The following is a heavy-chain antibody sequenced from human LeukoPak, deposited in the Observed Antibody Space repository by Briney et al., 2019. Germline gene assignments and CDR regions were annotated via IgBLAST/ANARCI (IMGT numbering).Heavy chain of an antibody. V-gene: IGHV1-18*01. Sequence: ASVKVSCRASQYTFSSYALKWVRQAPGQVREWMGWISAYNGNTNYAQKLQGRVTMTTDTSTSTAYMELRSLRSDDTAVYYCARGYFDWLFSDFDYWGQGTLVTVSS. CDR2: ISAYNGNT. CDR1: QYTFSSYA. J-gene: IGHJ4*02. D-gene: IGHD3-9*01. CDR3: ARGYFDWLFSDFDY.